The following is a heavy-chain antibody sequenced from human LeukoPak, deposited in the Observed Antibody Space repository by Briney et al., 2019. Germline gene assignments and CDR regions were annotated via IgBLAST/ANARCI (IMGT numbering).Heavy chain of an antibody. Sequence: GASVKVSCKASGYTFTSYGISWVRQAPGQGLEWMGWISAYNGNTNYAQKLQGRVTMTTDTSTSTAYMELSSLRSEDTAVYYCARDPPLDTAGDYFDYWGQGTLVTVSS. J-gene: IGHJ4*02. CDR3: ARDPPLDTAGDYFDY. V-gene: IGHV1-18*01. CDR2: ISAYNGNT. D-gene: IGHD5-18*01. CDR1: GYTFTSYG.